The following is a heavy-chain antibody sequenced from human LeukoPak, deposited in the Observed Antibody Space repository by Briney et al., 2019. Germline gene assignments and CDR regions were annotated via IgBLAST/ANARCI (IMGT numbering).Heavy chain of an antibody. V-gene: IGHV3-21*01. J-gene: IGHJ4*02. D-gene: IGHD3-22*01. Sequence: PGRSLRLSCAASGFTFSSYSMNWVRQAPGKGLEWVSSISSSSSYIYYADSVKGRFTISRDNAKNSLYLQMNSLRAEDTAVYYCARAGPNYYDSSGLNWGQGTLVTVSS. CDR3: ARAGPNYYDSSGLN. CDR1: GFTFSSYS. CDR2: ISSSSSYI.